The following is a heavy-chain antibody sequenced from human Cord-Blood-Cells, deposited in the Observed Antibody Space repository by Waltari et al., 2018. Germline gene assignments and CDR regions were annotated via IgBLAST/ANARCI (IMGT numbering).Heavy chain of an antibody. CDR2: VIPIFGAA. V-gene: IGHV1-69*06. CDR3: ARWGLRIFGVVRGFDY. D-gene: IGHD3-3*01. CDR1: GGTFRSYA. Sequence: QVQLVQSGAEVKKPGSSVKVSCQASGGTFRSYAISWVRQAPGQGLAWMGGVIPIFGAANYAQKVQGRVTSTADKSTSTAYMELRSLRSEDTAVYYCARWGLRIFGVVRGFDYWGQGTLVTVSS. J-gene: IGHJ4*02.